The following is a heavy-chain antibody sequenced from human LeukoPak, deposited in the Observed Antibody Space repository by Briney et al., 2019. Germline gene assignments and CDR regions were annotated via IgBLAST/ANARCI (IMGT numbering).Heavy chain of an antibody. CDR1: VGSIRTYD. CDR2: IYYRGDI. Sequence: SEILSLTCSVAVGSIRTYDGSWIRQSPGQGLEWIENIYYRGDINYNPSLKSRVIISIDTSKNQFSLKVTSLTAADTAVYYCARDTGGASDYYYGMDVWGQGTTVTVSS. CDR3: ARDTGGASDYYYGMDV. J-gene: IGHJ6*02. D-gene: IGHD7-27*01. V-gene: IGHV4-59*01.